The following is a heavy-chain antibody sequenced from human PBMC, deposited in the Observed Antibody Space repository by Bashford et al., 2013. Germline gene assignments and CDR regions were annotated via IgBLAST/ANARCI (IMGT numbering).Heavy chain of an antibody. CDR1: GYTFIRYG. CDR2: ISAYNGNX. D-gene: IGHD2-15*01. Sequence: PSVKVSCKASGYTFIRYGISWVRQAPGQGLEWMGWISAYNGNXKNAQKLQDRVSMTTDTSTTTAYMELRSLRSDDTAVYYCASAAYCSGGYCYNPYYYYNMDVWGQGTTVTVSS. V-gene: IGHV1-18*01. CDR3: ASAAYCSGGYCYNPYYYYNMDV. J-gene: IGHJ6*02.